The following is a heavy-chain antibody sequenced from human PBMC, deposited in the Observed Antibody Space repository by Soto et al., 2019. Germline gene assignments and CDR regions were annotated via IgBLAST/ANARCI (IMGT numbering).Heavy chain of an antibody. CDR2: TFSGGNT. J-gene: IGHJ6*02. V-gene: IGHV3-53*02. CDR1: GFSISSNY. D-gene: IGHD2-21*01. Sequence: ELQLVETGGGSIQTGGSLRLSCAASGFSISSNYIAWVRQPPGKGLEWVSTTFSGGNTEYAASVKGRCSISSDNYKNTLYLQMDNLRVEDTAVYYCARKPPSAIQGWAFGMDVWGQGTTVSVSS. CDR3: ARKPPSAIQGWAFGMDV.